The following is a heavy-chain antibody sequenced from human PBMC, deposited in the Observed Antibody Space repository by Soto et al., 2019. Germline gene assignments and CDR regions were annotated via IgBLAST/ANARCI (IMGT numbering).Heavy chain of an antibody. V-gene: IGHV3-73*01. D-gene: IGHD3-9*01. Sequence: PGGSLRLSSAASGLTFSGSAMHWLRQASGKGLEWVGRIRSKANSYATAYAASVKGRFTISRDDSKNTAYLQMNSLKTEDTPVYYCARDILTDQDAFDICGQGTMVTVSS. J-gene: IGHJ3*02. CDR1: GLTFSGSA. CDR2: IRSKANSYAT. CDR3: ARDILTDQDAFDI.